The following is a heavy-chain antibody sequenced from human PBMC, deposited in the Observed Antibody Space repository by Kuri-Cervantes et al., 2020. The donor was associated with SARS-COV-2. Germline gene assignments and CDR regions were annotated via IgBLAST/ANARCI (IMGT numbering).Heavy chain of an antibody. CDR3: ARQGDGGFRAVAGTTEWGY. CDR2: IYYSGST. D-gene: IGHD6-19*01. V-gene: IGHV4-39*01. CDR1: GGSIRSSSYY. Sequence: GSLRLSCTVSGGSIRSSSYYWGWIRQPPGKGLEWIGSIYYSGSTYYNPSLKSRVTISVDTSKNQFSLRLSSVTAADTAVYYCARQGDGGFRAVAGTTEWGYWGQGTLVTVSS. J-gene: IGHJ4*02.